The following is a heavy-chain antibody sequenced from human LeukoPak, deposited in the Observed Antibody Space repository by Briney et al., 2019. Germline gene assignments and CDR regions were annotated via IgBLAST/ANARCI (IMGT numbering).Heavy chain of an antibody. CDR3: AVATDFSVYYYYMDV. CDR2: INTDGSST. V-gene: IGHV3-74*01. Sequence: PGGSLRLSCAASGFTFSSYWMHWVRHAPGKGLVWVSRINTDGSSTSYADSVKGRSTISRDNAKNTLYLQMNSLRVEDTAVYYCAVATDFSVYYYYMDVWGKGTTVTVSS. CDR1: GFTFSSYW. J-gene: IGHJ6*03. D-gene: IGHD3-3*01.